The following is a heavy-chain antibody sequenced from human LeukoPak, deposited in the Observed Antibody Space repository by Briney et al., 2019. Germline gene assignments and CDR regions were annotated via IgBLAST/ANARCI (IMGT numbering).Heavy chain of an antibody. Sequence: GASVKVSCKASGYTFTSYDINWVRQATGQGLEWTGWMNPNSGNTGYAQKFQGRVTTTRNTSISTAYMELSSLRSEDTAVYYCATIDGHYDSSGYWGQGTLVIVSS. CDR2: MNPNSGNT. D-gene: IGHD3-22*01. CDR3: ATIDGHYDSSGY. J-gene: IGHJ4*02. CDR1: GYTFTSYD. V-gene: IGHV1-8*03.